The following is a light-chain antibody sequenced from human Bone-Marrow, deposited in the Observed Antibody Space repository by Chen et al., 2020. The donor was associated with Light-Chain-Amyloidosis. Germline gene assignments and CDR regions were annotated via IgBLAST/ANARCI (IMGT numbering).Light chain of an antibody. CDR1: ALPTQY. CDR2: RHT. J-gene: IGLJ2*01. Sequence: SYELTQPPSVSVSPGQPARITCSGDALPTQYAYWYQQKPGQAPVLVIHRHTERPSGISERFSGSSSGTTATLTISGVQAEDEADYHCQSADSSGTYEVIFGGGTKLTVL. CDR3: QSADSSGTYEVI. V-gene: IGLV3-25*03.